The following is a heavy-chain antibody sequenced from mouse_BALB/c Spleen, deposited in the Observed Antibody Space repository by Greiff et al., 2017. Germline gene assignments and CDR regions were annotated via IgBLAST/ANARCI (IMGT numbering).Heavy chain of an antibody. Sequence: EVKLMESGPGLVKPSQSLSLTCTVTGYSITSDYAWNWIRQFPGNKLEWMGYISYSGSTSYNPSLKSRISITRDTSKNQFFLQLNSVTTEDTATYYCARGADGYYGVYYAMDYWGQGTSVTVSS. D-gene: IGHD2-3*01. V-gene: IGHV3-2*02. J-gene: IGHJ4*01. CDR1: GYSITSDYA. CDR2: ISYSGST. CDR3: ARGADGYYGVYYAMDY.